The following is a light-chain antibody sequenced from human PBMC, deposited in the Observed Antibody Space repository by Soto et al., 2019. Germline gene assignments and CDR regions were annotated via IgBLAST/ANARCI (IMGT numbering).Light chain of an antibody. CDR1: QGIAPD. V-gene: IGKV1-27*01. CDR3: QKYNSAPLT. J-gene: IGKJ4*01. Sequence: DVQMTQSPSSLSAFVGDRVTITCRASQGIAPDLAWFQQKPGKVPKLLIYATSTLQSGVPSRFSSSGSGTDFTLTISSLQPEDVGTYYFQKYNSAPLTFGGGTKVDIK. CDR2: ATS.